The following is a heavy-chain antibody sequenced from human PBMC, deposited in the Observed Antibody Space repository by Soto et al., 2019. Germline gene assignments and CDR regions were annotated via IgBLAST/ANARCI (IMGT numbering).Heavy chain of an antibody. CDR3: ERDDPSYYDSSGYYYYYGMDV. D-gene: IGHD3-22*01. Sequence: GGSLRLSCAASGFTFSSYAMSWVRQAPGKGLEWVAVISYDGSNKYYADSVKGRFTISRDNSKNTLYVQMNSLRAEDTAVYYCERDDPSYYDSSGYYYYYGMDVSGQGTTVTVAS. V-gene: IGHV3-30-3*01. J-gene: IGHJ6*01. CDR2: ISYDGSNK. CDR1: GFTFSSYA.